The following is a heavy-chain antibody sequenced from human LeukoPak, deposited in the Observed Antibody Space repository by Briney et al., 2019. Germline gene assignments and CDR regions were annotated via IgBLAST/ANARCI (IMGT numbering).Heavy chain of an antibody. Sequence: PSETLSLTCTVSGGSISSSSYYWGWIRQPPGKGLEWIGSIYYSGSTYYNPSLKSRVTISVDTSKNQLSLKLSSVTAADTAVYYCARFGDRWLSDWFDPWGQGTVVTVSS. CDR1: GGSISSSSYY. D-gene: IGHD3-10*01. CDR2: IYYSGST. V-gene: IGHV4-39*01. J-gene: IGHJ5*02. CDR3: ARFGDRWLSDWFDP.